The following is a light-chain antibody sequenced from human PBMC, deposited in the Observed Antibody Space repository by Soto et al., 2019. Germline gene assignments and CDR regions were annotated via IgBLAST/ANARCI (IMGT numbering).Light chain of an antibody. V-gene: IGLV2-11*01. Sequence: QSALTQPRSVSGSPGQSVTISCTGTSGDVGAYDRVSWYQHHPTKAPKLIIYDVTNRPSGVPDRFSGSKSGTSASLAITGLQAEDEGDYYCQSYDSTLSARYVFGTGTKLTVL. CDR1: SGDVGAYDR. J-gene: IGLJ1*01. CDR3: QSYDSTLSARYV. CDR2: DVT.